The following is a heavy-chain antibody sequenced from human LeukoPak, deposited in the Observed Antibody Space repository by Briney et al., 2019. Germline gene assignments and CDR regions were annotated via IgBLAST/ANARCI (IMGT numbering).Heavy chain of an antibody. J-gene: IGHJ4*02. V-gene: IGHV3-11*01. Sequence: LSLTCTVSGDSINSDYWNWIRQPPGRGLEWVSYISSSGSTIYDADSVKGRFTISRDNAKNSLYLQMNSLRAEDTAVYYCARGPMTTVSPGYFDYWGQGTLVTVSS. CDR1: GDSINSDY. D-gene: IGHD4-17*01. CDR3: ARGPMTTVSPGYFDY. CDR2: ISSSGSTI.